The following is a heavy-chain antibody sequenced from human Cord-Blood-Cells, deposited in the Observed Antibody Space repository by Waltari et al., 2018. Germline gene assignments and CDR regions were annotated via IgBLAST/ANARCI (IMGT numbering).Heavy chain of an antibody. Sequence: QVQLQQWGAGLLKPSETLSLTCAVYGGSFRGYSWSWIRQPPGKGLEWIGEINHSGSTNYNPSLKSRVTISVDTSKNQFSLKLSSVTAADTAVYYCARGLEQLVDYWGQGTLVTVSS. D-gene: IGHD6-6*01. CDR2: INHSGST. CDR3: ARGLEQLVDY. CDR1: GGSFRGYS. J-gene: IGHJ4*02. V-gene: IGHV4-34*01.